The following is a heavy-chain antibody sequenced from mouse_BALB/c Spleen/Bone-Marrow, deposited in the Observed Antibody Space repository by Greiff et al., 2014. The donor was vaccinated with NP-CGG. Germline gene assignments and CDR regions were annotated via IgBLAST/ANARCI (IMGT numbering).Heavy chain of an antibody. CDR3: VRFHYYFDY. CDR2: ILPGNGDT. CDR1: GYTFSRYW. J-gene: IGHJ2*01. V-gene: IGHV1-9*01. Sequence: QVTLKESGAELMKPGASVKISCKATGYTFSRYWIEWVKQRPGHGLEWIGEILPGNGDTNYNENFKGKATFTADTSSNTAYMQLSSLTSEDSAVYYCVRFHYYFDYWGQGTTLTVSS.